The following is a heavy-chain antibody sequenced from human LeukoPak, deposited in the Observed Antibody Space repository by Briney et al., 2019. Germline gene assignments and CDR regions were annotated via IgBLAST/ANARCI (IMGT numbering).Heavy chain of an antibody. V-gene: IGHV1-18*01. CDR2: ISTYNGHT. Sequence: ASVKVSCKASGYTFTSYGISWVRQAPGQGLEWMGWISTYNGHTNYARKVQGRVTMTTDTSTSTAYMELSSLRSEDTAVYYCATELYCSSTSCYNYYYYGMDVWGQGTTVTVSS. CDR1: GYTFTSYG. CDR3: ATELYCSSTSCYNYYYYGMDV. J-gene: IGHJ6*02. D-gene: IGHD2-2*02.